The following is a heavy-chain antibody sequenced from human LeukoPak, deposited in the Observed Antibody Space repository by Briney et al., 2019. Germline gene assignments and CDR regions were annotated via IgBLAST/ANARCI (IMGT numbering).Heavy chain of an antibody. CDR2: ISSSSSYR. CDR3: ASSSWFYFDY. Sequence: GGSLRLSCAASGFTFSSYSMNWVRQAPGKGLEWVSSISSSSSYRYYADSVKGRFTISRDNAKNSLYLLMNSLRAEDTAVYYCASSSWFYFDYWGQGTLVTVSS. CDR1: GFTFSSYS. J-gene: IGHJ4*02. V-gene: IGHV3-21*01. D-gene: IGHD6-13*01.